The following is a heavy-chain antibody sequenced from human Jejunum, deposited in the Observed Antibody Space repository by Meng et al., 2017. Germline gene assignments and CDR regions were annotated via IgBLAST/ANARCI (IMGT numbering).Heavy chain of an antibody. Sequence: SGPTLVKPTQTLTLTCTFSVFSLPTGGVAVGWIRQPPGKALEWVALIYGNDDKRYSPSLNSRLTITKDTSNNQVVLTMTNMDPVDTATYYCAHRESSTFDYWGQGTLVTVSS. D-gene: IGHD6-19*01. CDR3: AHRESSTFDY. J-gene: IGHJ4*02. CDR1: VFSLPTGGVA. CDR2: IYGNDDK. V-gene: IGHV2-5*01.